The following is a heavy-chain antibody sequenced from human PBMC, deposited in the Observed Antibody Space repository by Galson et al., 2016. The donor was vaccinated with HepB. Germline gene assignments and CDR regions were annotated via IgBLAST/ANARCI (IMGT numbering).Heavy chain of an antibody. CDR1: GFRFTDYG. V-gene: IGHV3-33*01. CDR3: ARELRSGRFFNHYGMDV. D-gene: IGHD5-12*01. Sequence: SLRLSCAASGFRFTDYGMHWSRQAPGKGLEWVAVISYDGRDKNYGESVRGRFTIPRDNSKNTLSLQMNRLRAEDTALYYCARELRSGRFFNHYGMDVWGQGTTVIVSS. CDR2: ISYDGRDK. J-gene: IGHJ6*02.